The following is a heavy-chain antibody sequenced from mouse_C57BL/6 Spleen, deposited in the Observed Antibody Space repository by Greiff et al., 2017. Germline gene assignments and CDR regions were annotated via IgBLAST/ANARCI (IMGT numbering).Heavy chain of an antibody. CDR2: INPNYGTT. CDR1: GYSFTDYN. Sequence: VHVKQSGPELVKPGASVKISCKASGYSFTDYNMNWVKQSNGKSLEWIGVINPNYGTTSYNQKFKGKATLTVDQSSSTAYMQLNSLTSEDSAVYYCAAAYYSNHGAMDYWGQGTSVTVSS. CDR3: AAAYYSNHGAMDY. D-gene: IGHD2-5*01. V-gene: IGHV1-39*01. J-gene: IGHJ4*01.